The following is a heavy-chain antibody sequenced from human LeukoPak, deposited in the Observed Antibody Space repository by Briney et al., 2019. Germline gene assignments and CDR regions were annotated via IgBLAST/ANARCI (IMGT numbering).Heavy chain of an antibody. Sequence: SETLSLTCTVSGGSISSYYWSWIRQPPGKGLEWIGYIYTSGSTNYNPSLKSRVTISVDTSKNQFSLKLSSVTAADTAVYYCAGHKIEGYYGSGSVISISYYYYMDVWGKGTTVTVFS. J-gene: IGHJ6*03. CDR1: GGSISSYY. V-gene: IGHV4-4*09. D-gene: IGHD3-10*01. CDR3: AGHKIEGYYGSGSVISISYYYYMDV. CDR2: IYTSGST.